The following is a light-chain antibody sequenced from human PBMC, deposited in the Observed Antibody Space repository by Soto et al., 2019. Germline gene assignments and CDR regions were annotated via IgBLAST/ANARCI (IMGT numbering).Light chain of an antibody. V-gene: IGKV1-33*01. CDR1: QGISSF. CDR3: QQYSDLPLT. J-gene: IGKJ4*01. Sequence: DIQMTQSPSSLSASIGDRVTITCQAGQGISSFLNWYQQKPGKAPNLLIYGASTLVRGVPSRFSGSGSGADFTFTISSLQPEDIATYYCQQYSDLPLTFGGGTKVEI. CDR2: GAS.